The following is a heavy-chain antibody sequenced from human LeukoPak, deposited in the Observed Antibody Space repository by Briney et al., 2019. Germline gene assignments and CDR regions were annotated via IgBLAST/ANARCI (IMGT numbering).Heavy chain of an antibody. CDR1: GFTFSTYG. V-gene: IGHV3-30*18. D-gene: IGHD6-13*01. J-gene: IGHJ4*01. CDR3: AKSGIAAAGQRGYFDY. CDR2: ISNDGSNK. Sequence: GGSLRLSCAASGFTFSTYGIHWVRQAPGKGLEWVAVISNDGSNKYYADSAKGRFTISRDNSKNTVNLQMNSLRGEDTAVYYCAKSGIAAAGQRGYFDYWGLGTLVTVSS.